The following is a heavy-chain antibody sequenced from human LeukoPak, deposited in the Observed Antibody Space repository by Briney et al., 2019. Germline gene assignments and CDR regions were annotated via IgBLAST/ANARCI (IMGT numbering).Heavy chain of an antibody. D-gene: IGHD5-12*01. V-gene: IGHV3-23*01. CDR3: AGSNSGYASFDY. CDR1: GFTFSSYA. Sequence: GGSLRLSCAASGFTFSSYAMSWVHQAPGKGLEWVSAISGSGGSTYYADSVKGRFTISRDNSKNTLYLQMNSLRAEDTAVYYCAGSNSGYASFDYWGQGTLVTVSS. J-gene: IGHJ4*02. CDR2: ISGSGGST.